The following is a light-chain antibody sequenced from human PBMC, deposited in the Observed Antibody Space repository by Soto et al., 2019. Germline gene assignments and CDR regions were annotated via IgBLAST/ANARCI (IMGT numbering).Light chain of an antibody. V-gene: IGKV2D-29*01. CDR1: EILLHSDGKTY. Sequence: EIVMTQTPLSLSVAPGQPASISCKSSEILLHSDGKTYLYWYLQKPGQPPHLLIYEISNRFSGVPDKFSGSGSGTDVTLKISRVEAEDGGVYYCMQNIPVPITFGQGTRLEIK. J-gene: IGKJ5*01. CDR2: EIS. CDR3: MQNIPVPIT.